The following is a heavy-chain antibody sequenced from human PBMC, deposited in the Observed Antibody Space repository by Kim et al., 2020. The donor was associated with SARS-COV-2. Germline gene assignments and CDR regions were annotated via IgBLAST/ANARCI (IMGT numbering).Heavy chain of an antibody. CDR1: GFTLGDNS. V-gene: IGHV3-49*04. CDR3: SRGLGVSWHSYYMAV. Sequence: GGSLRLSCTASGFTLGDNSVSWVRQAPGKGLEWISFIRSKRYGGTTEYAASVKGRFTSSRDDSKNIAYLQMNSLETEDTALYYCSRGLGVSWHSYYMAVWGKGTTVTVSS. J-gene: IGHJ6*03. D-gene: IGHD6-13*01. CDR2: IRSKRYGGTT.